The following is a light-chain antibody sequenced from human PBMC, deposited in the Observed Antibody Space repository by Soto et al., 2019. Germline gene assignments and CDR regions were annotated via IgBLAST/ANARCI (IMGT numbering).Light chain of an antibody. V-gene: IGKV3-11*01. CDR3: QQRSNWPGT. J-gene: IGKJ3*01. CDR1: QSVSSY. Sequence: EIVLTQSPATLSLSPGERATLSCRASQSVSSYLAWYQQKPGQAPRLLIYDASNRATGIPARFSGSGSGTDFTLTISILEPEDLAIYYCQQRSNWPGTFGPGTKVDIK. CDR2: DAS.